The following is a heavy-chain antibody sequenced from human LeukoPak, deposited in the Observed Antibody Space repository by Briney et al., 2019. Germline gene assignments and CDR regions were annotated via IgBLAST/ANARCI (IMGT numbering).Heavy chain of an antibody. Sequence: GGSLRLSCAASGFTFSNAWMSWVRQAPGKGLEWVGRIKSKTDGGTTDYAAPVKGRFTISRDDSKNTLYLQMNSLKTEDTAVYYCTTGGQIVGATGFDYWGQGTLFTVSS. CDR3: TTGGQIVGATGFDY. D-gene: IGHD1-26*01. CDR2: IKSKTDGGTT. CDR1: GFTFSNAW. J-gene: IGHJ4*02. V-gene: IGHV3-15*01.